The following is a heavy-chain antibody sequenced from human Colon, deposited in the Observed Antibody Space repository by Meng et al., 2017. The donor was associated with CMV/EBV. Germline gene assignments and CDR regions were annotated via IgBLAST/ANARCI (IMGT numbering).Heavy chain of an antibody. V-gene: IGHV3-23*01. J-gene: IGHJ4*02. CDR2: ISDSGDNT. CDR3: AKGRYTYSYFDN. D-gene: IGHD3-16*02. Sequence: GGSLRLSCEASGFTFSDYTMHWVRQAPGKGLEWVSGISDSGDNTYYADSVEGRFTISRANSKNTLYLQMSSLRAEDTAVYYCAKGRYTYSYFDNWGQGTLVTVSS. CDR1: GFTFSDYT.